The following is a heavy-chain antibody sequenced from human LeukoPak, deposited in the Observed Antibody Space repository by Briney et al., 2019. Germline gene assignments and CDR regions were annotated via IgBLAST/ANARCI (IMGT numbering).Heavy chain of an antibody. CDR2: INPNSGGT. V-gene: IGHV1-2*02. Sequence: GASVKVSCKASGYTFTGYYMHWVRQAPGQGLKWMGWINPNSGGTNCAQKFQGRVTMTRDTSISTAYMELSRLRSDDTAVYYCARSGGAAAGPFDYWGQGTLVTVSS. D-gene: IGHD6-13*01. CDR1: GYTFTGYY. CDR3: ARSGGAAAGPFDY. J-gene: IGHJ4*02.